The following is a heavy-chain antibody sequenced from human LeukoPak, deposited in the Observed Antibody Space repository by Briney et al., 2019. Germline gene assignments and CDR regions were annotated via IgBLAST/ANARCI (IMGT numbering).Heavy chain of an antibody. D-gene: IGHD4-11*01. J-gene: IGHJ5*02. Sequence: SETLSLTCIVSLGSISSYYWSWIRQPPGKGLEWIGYLYYSGSTNYNPSLNSRVTISVDTSKNQFSLKLSSVTAADTAVYYCARGTVTTWDWFDPWGQGTLVTVSS. CDR2: LYYSGST. V-gene: IGHV4-59*12. CDR1: LGSISSYY. CDR3: ARGTVTTWDWFDP.